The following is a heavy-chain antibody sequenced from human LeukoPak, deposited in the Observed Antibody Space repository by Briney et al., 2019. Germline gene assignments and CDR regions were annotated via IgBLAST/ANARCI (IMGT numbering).Heavy chain of an antibody. CDR3: ARGSYKYFVPPGRDY. V-gene: IGHV1-2*02. D-gene: IGHD3-9*01. Sequence: GASVKVSCKASGYTFTGYYMHWVRQAPGQGLERMGWINPNSGGTNYAQKFQGRVTMTRDTSISTAYMELSRLRPDDTAVYYCARGSYKYFVPPGRDYWGQGTLVTVSS. CDR1: GYTFTGYY. CDR2: INPNSGGT. J-gene: IGHJ4*02.